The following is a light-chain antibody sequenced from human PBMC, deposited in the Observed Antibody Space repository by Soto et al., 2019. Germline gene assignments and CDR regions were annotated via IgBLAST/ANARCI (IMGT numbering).Light chain of an antibody. CDR2: KQS. CDR1: QSIDTW. Sequence: DIQMTQSPATLPASVGDRVSLTCRASQSIDTWLALYQKKPGKAPNLLIYKQSSLESGVPSRFSGSGSGTECTLTISCLQPEDFGNYYCKEYKNDYGTFGQATKVEIK. CDR3: KEYKNDYGT. V-gene: IGKV1-5*03. J-gene: IGKJ1*01.